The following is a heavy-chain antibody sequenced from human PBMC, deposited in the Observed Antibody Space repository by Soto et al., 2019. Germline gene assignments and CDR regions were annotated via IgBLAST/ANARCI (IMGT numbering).Heavy chain of an antibody. V-gene: IGHV2-5*02. Sequence: SGPTLVNPTQTLTLTCTFSGFSLSTSGVGVGWIRQPPGKALEWLAVIYWDDSKHYSPSLRSRLTITKDTSKNQVVLTMTNMDPMDTGTYYCAHKGPEHWPLDYWGQGTLVIVSS. D-gene: IGHD1-1*01. J-gene: IGHJ4*02. CDR2: IYWDDSK. CDR1: GFSLSTSGVG. CDR3: AHKGPEHWPLDY.